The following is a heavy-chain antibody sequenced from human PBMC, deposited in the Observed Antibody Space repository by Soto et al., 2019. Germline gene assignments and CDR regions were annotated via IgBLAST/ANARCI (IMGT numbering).Heavy chain of an antibody. V-gene: IGHV4-39*07. CDR3: AREGMDYGDYPPPFDY. CDR2: IYYSGST. CDR1: GGSISSSSYY. D-gene: IGHD4-17*01. Sequence: SETLSLTCTVSGGSISSSSYYWGWIRQPPGKGLEWIGSIYYSGSTYYNPSLKSRVTISVDTSKNQFSLKLSSVTAADTAVYYCAREGMDYGDYPPPFDYWGQGTLVTVSS. J-gene: IGHJ4*02.